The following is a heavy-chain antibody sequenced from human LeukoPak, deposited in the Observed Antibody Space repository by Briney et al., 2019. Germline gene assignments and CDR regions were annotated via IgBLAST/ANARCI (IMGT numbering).Heavy chain of an antibody. D-gene: IGHD3-10*01. V-gene: IGHV3-23*01. J-gene: IGHJ4*02. CDR1: GFTFTNDA. Sequence: GGSLRLSCAASGFTFTNDAMSWVRQAPGKGLEWDSGMSGSGSSTYYADSVKGRFTISRDNSKNMLYLQMNSLRAEDTALYYCAKDLEAYYYADIDYWGQGTLVTVSS. CDR2: MSGSGSST. CDR3: AKDLEAYYYADIDY.